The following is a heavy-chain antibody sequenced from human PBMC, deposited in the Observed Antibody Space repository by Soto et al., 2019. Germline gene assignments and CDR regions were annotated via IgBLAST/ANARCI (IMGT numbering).Heavy chain of an antibody. J-gene: IGHJ4*02. CDR3: VRGPRGGRLDS. Sequence: PSETLSLTCAVYGGSFSGYYWSWIRQPPGKGLEWIGEINHRGSTNYNPSLKSRVTISVDTSKNQFSLNLSSVTAADTAVFYCVRGPRGGRLDSWGQGTLVTVSS. CDR2: INHRGST. D-gene: IGHD2-15*01. CDR1: GGSFSGYY. V-gene: IGHV4-34*01.